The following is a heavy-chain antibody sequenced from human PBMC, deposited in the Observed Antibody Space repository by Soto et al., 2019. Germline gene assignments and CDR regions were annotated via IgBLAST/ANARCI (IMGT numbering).Heavy chain of an antibody. Sequence: QVQLVQSGAEVKKPGASVKVSCKASGYTFTSYDINWVRQATGQGLEWMGWMNPNSGNTGYAQKFQGRVTMTRNTSISTAYVELSSLRSEDTAVYYCARGIRIRRRNYDAFDIWGQGTMVTVSS. CDR2: MNPNSGNT. CDR1: GYTFTSYD. CDR3: ARGIRIRRRNYDAFDI. D-gene: IGHD2-15*01. J-gene: IGHJ3*02. V-gene: IGHV1-8*01.